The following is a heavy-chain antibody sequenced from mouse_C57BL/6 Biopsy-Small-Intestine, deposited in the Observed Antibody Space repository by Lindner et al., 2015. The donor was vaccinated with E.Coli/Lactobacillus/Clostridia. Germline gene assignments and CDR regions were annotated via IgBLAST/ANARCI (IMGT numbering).Heavy chain of an antibody. D-gene: IGHD2-13*01. CDR2: FYLEVIVL. CDR1: GYTFTDYW. J-gene: IGHJ2*01. Sequence: VQLQESGAELMKPGASVKLSCKTTGYTFTDYWIEWVKQRPGHGLEWIGEFYLEVIVLTAMRSSRDRATFTVNTSSSTAYMQLTGLTPEDSAIYYCTKTLVTTWGQGTTLTVSS. V-gene: IGHV1-9*01. CDR3: TKTLVTT.